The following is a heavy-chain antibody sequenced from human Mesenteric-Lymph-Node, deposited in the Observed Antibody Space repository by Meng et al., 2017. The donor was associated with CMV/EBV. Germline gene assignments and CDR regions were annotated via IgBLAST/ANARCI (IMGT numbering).Heavy chain of an antibody. D-gene: IGHD1-1*01. CDR3: AGVGPYWREDF. Sequence: SQTLSLTCAVYGGSFSGYYWSWIRQPPGKGLEWIGEINHSGSTNYNPSLKSRVTISVDTSKNQFSLKLSSVTAADTAVYYCAGVGPYWREDFWGQGTLVTVSS. J-gene: IGHJ4*02. V-gene: IGHV4-34*01. CDR1: GGSFSGYY. CDR2: INHSGST.